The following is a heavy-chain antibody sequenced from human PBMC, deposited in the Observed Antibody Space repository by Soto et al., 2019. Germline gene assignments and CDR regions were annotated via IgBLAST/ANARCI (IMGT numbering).Heavy chain of an antibody. CDR3: EKDNEQVRPVAFFGASFDI. CDR2: ISWNSGSV. Sequence: EGQLVESGGGLVQPGRSLRLSCVASGFTFNDYAMHWVRQAPGKGLEWISGISWNSGSVDYANSVKGRFSISRDNARNSLHLQMNSLRPGDTAFYYCEKDNEQVRPVAFFGASFDIWGQGTLVTVSS. D-gene: IGHD2-2*01. J-gene: IGHJ3*02. CDR1: GFTFNDYA. V-gene: IGHV3-9*01.